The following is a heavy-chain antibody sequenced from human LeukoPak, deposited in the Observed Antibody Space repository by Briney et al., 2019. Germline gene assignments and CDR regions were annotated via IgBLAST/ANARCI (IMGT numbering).Heavy chain of an antibody. D-gene: IGHD5-18*01. CDR1: GGSISSYY. CDR3: ARGAAMVTYLDY. V-gene: IGHV4-59*08. CDR2: IYYSGST. Sequence: SETLSLTCTVSGGSISSYYWSWIRQPPGKGLEWIGYIYYSGSTNYNPSLKSRVTISVDTSKNQFSLKLSSVTAADTAVYYCARGAAMVTYLDYWGQGTLVTVSS. J-gene: IGHJ4*02.